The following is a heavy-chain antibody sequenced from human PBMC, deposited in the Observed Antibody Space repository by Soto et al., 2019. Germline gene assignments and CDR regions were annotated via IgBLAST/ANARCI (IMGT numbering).Heavy chain of an antibody. J-gene: IGHJ4*02. Sequence: GASVKVSCKVSGYTLTELSMHWVRQAPGKGLEWMGGFDPEDGETIYAQKFQGRVTMTEDTSTDTAYMELSSLRSDDTAVYYCASSRDYYDSSGYFHLVPDYWGQGTLVTVSS. CDR1: GYTLTELS. CDR3: ASSRDYYDSSGYFHLVPDY. CDR2: FDPEDGET. V-gene: IGHV1-24*01. D-gene: IGHD3-22*01.